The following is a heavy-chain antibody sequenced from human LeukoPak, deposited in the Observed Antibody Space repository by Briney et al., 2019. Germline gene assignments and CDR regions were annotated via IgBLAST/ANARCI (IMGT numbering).Heavy chain of an antibody. CDR1: GGSFSGYY. CDR3: AGQWELRYYGMDV. CDR2: INHSGST. Sequence: SETLSLTCAVYGGSFSGYYWSWIRQPPGMGLEWIGEINHSGSTNYNPSLKSRVTISVDTSKNQFSLKLSSVTAADTAVYYCAGQWELRYYGMDVWGQGTTVTVSS. V-gene: IGHV4-34*01. J-gene: IGHJ6*02. D-gene: IGHD1-26*01.